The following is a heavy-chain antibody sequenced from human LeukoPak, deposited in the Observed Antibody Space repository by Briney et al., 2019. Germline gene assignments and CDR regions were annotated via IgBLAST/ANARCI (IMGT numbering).Heavy chain of an antibody. D-gene: IGHD3-22*01. CDR3: ARDQVMHCYYDSSGYYTWYFDL. J-gene: IGHJ2*01. CDR2: IYYSGST. V-gene: IGHV4-59*01. CDR1: GGSISSYY. Sequence: PSETLSLTCTVSGGSISSYYWSWIRQPPGKGLEWIGYIYYSGSTNYNPSLKSRVTISVDTSKNQFSLKLSSVTAADTAVYYCARDQVMHCYYDSSGYYTWYFDLWGRGTLVTVSS.